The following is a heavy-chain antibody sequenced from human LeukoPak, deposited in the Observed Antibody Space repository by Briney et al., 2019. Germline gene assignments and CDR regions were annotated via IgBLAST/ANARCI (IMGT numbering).Heavy chain of an antibody. V-gene: IGHV3-9*01. D-gene: IGHD1-26*01. CDR2: ISWNSGSI. J-gene: IGHJ6*02. Sequence: GGSLRLPCAASGFTFDDYAMHWVRQAPGKGLEWVSGISWNSGSIGYADSVKGRFTISRDNAKNSLYLQMNSLRAEDTALYYCAKAIVGATPMHYYYYGMDVWGQGTTVTVSS. CDR1: GFTFDDYA. CDR3: AKAIVGATPMHYYYYGMDV.